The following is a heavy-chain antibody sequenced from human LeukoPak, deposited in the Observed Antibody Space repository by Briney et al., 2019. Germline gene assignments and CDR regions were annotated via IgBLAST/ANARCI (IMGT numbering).Heavy chain of an antibody. J-gene: IGHJ4*02. CDR2: ISGSGGST. CDR1: GFTFFTYA. Sequence: GGSLRLSCAASGFTFFTYAMSWVRQAPGKGLKWVSTISGSGGSTYYADSVKGRFTISRDNSKNTLYLQMNSLRAEDTAVYYCARYSGSYWDFDYWGQGTLVTVSS. CDR3: ARYSGSYWDFDY. V-gene: IGHV3-23*01. D-gene: IGHD1-26*01.